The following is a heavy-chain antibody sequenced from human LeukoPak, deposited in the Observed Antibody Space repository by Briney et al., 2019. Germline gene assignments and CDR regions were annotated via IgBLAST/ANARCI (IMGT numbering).Heavy chain of an antibody. J-gene: IGHJ6*03. Sequence: PGGSLRLSCAASGFTFSTYNLNWVRQAPGKGLEWVSSISSSRSYIYYADSVKGRFTISRDNAKNSLYLQMNSLRAEDTAVYYCARDPTGLGSSGYMDVWGKGTTVTVSS. D-gene: IGHD6-6*01. V-gene: IGHV3-21*01. CDR3: ARDPTGLGSSGYMDV. CDR2: ISSSRSYI. CDR1: GFTFSTYN.